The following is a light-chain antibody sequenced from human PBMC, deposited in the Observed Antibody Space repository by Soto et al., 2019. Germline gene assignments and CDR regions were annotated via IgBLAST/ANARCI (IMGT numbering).Light chain of an antibody. CDR1: QSVSKNY. CDR2: DAF. V-gene: IGKV3-20*01. Sequence: EIVLTQSPGTLSLSPGERATLSCRASQSVSKNYLAWYQHKPGQAPRLLIYDAFNRATGIPDRFSGSGSGTDFTLTISRLEPEDFAVYYCQQCAHSPLTFGQGTKVEIK. CDR3: QQCAHSPLT. J-gene: IGKJ1*01.